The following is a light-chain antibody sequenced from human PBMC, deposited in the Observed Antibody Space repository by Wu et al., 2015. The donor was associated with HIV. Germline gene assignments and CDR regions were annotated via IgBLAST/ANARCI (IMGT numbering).Light chain of an antibody. V-gene: IGKV3-20*01. J-gene: IGKJ3*01. CDR2: GAF. CDR3: QQYGSSPFT. Sequence: EIVLTQSPGTLSLSPGERATLSCRASESLTRNYLAWYQQKPGQAPRLLIYGAFNRATGIPGRFSGSGSGTDFTLTISSLEPEDFAVYYCQQYGSSPFTFGPGTKVDIK. CDR1: ESLTRNY.